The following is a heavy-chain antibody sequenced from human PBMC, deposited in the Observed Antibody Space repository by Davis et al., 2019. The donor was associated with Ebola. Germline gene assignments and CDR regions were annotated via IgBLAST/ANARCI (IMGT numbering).Heavy chain of an antibody. V-gene: IGHV1-2*04. Sequence: ASVKVSCKASGYTFTGYYMHWVRQAPGQGLEWMGCINPNSGGTNYAEKFQDWVTVTRDTAISTAYMELSSLRSEDTAVYYCAKGRRYFDYWGQGTLVTVSS. J-gene: IGHJ4*02. D-gene: IGHD1-14*01. CDR3: AKGRRYFDY. CDR2: INPNSGGT. CDR1: GYTFTGYY.